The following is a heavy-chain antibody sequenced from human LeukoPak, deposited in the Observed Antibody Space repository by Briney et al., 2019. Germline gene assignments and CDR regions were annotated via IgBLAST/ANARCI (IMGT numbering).Heavy chain of an antibody. J-gene: IGHJ4*02. CDR2: INPNSGGT. Sequence: ASVKVSCKASGYTFTSYGISWVRQAPGQGLEWMGWINPNSGGTNYAQKFQGRVTMTRDTSISTAYMELSRLRSDDTAVYYCARDRGIVGATLPFWGQGTLVTVSS. D-gene: IGHD1-26*01. CDR1: GYTFTSYG. V-gene: IGHV1-2*02. CDR3: ARDRGIVGATLPF.